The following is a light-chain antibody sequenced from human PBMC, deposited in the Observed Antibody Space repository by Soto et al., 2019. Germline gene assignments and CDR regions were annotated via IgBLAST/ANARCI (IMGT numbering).Light chain of an antibody. J-gene: IGKJ2*01. CDR2: PAS. V-gene: IGKV1-9*01. Sequence: DIQLTQSPPFLSASVGDRVTVTCRASQTINNYLAWFRKKEGKAPEFLIYPASTLQGGVPSRFSGHGFGINFTLTIGSLQPEEFATYYCQQLRAYPHTFGQGTNLDI. CDR1: QTINNY. CDR3: QQLRAYPHT.